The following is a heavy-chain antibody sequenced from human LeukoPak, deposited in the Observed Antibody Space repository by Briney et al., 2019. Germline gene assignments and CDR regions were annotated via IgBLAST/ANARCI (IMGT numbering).Heavy chain of an antibody. Sequence: PSETLSLTCTVSGGSISSYYWSWIRQPPGKGLEWIGYIYYSGSTNYNPSLKSRVTISVDTSKNQFSLKLSSVTAADTAVYYCARGHYYGSGSYFGWFDPWGQGTLVTVSS. V-gene: IGHV4-59*08. CDR2: IYYSGST. D-gene: IGHD3-10*01. CDR3: ARGHYYGSGSYFGWFDP. CDR1: GGSISSYY. J-gene: IGHJ5*02.